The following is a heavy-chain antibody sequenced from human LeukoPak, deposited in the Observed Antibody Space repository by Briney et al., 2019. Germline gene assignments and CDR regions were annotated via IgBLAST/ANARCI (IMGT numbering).Heavy chain of an antibody. CDR2: ITSSSSSM. CDR1: GFTFSSYA. CDR3: ARGGGSSPYHFDY. J-gene: IGHJ4*02. V-gene: IGHV3-21*01. Sequence: PGGSLRLSCAASGFTFSSYAMSWVRQAPGKGLEWVSSITSSSSSMYYADSVKGRFTISGDNAQNSLYLQMNSLRAEDTAVYYCARGGGSSPYHFDYWGQGTPVTVSS. D-gene: IGHD5-12*01.